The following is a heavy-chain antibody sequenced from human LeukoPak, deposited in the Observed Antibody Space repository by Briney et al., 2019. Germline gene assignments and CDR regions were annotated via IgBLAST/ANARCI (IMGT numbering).Heavy chain of an antibody. J-gene: IGHJ6*02. Sequence: SVKVSCKASGGTFSIYAISWVRQAPGQGLEWMGGIIPIFGTANYAQKFQGRVTITADESTSTAYMELSSLRSEDTAVYYCARGRAMVRGLAYGMDVWGQGTTVTVSS. D-gene: IGHD3-10*01. CDR1: GGTFSIYA. CDR3: ARGRAMVRGLAYGMDV. CDR2: IIPIFGTA. V-gene: IGHV1-69*13.